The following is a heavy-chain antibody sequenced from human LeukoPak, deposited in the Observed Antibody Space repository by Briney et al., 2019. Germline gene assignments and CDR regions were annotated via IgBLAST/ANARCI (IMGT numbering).Heavy chain of an antibody. V-gene: IGHV3-7*01. CDR2: TKQDGSEK. CDR1: GFAFSKYW. Sequence: GGSLRLSCAASGFAFSKYWMTWVRQAPGKGLEWVANTKQDGSEKYYVDSVKGRFTISRDNAKNSVYLEMSSLRVEDTAVYYCARPKGVFTLYYMDVWGKGTTVTVSS. J-gene: IGHJ6*03. D-gene: IGHD3-22*01. CDR3: ARPKGVFTLYYMDV.